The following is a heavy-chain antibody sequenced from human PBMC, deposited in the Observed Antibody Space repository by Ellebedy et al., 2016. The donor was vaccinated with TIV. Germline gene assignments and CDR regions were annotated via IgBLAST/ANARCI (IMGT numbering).Heavy chain of an antibody. D-gene: IGHD1-7*01. J-gene: IGHJ4*02. Sequence: PGGSLRLSCVASGFTFSSYGMHWVRQAPGKGLEWVAVVWFDGSNEDYANSVKCRFTLSRDNSKNTLSLQMNSLRAEDTAVYYCATDHLPLKELRIFDYWGQGTLVTVSS. V-gene: IGHV3-33*01. CDR1: GFTFSSYG. CDR2: VWFDGSNE. CDR3: ATDHLPLKELRIFDY.